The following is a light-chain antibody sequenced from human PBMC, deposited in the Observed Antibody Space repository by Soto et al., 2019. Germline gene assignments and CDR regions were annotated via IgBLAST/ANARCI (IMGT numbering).Light chain of an antibody. CDR3: QQYNTYPLT. V-gene: IGKV1-5*03. J-gene: IGKJ4*01. Sequence: DIQMTQSPSTLSASVGDRVTITCRASQIISTWLAWYQQKPGKAPKLLIYKASSLEGGVPSRFGGSGSGTLFNITISSLHPDDFATYYCQQYNTYPLTFGGGTTVDI. CDR2: KAS. CDR1: QIISTW.